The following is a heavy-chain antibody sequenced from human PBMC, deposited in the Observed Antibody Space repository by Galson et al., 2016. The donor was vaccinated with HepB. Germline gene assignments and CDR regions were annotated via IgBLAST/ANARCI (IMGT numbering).Heavy chain of an antibody. CDR2: ISYSGSDM. Sequence: SLRLSCAASGFSLSAYYMTWIRRTPGKGLEWVSYISYSGSDMNYTDSVKGRFTISRDNAKNSLYLQMNSLRAEDTGIYYCARDPDTTGPLDIWGQGTVVIVSS. J-gene: IGHJ3*02. CDR1: GFSLSAYY. D-gene: IGHD1-1*01. V-gene: IGHV3-11*05. CDR3: ARDPDTTGPLDI.